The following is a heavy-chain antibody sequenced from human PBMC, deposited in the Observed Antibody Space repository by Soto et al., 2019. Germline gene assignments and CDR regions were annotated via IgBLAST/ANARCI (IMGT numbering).Heavy chain of an antibody. J-gene: IGHJ5*02. CDR1: GFTFTSYS. D-gene: IGHD1-26*01. CDR2: ITSKSTTI. CDR3: AREVGACSDSSCYPGPYDS. V-gene: IGHV3-48*02. Sequence: XESLRLSCAASGFTFTSYSMNWVRQAPGQGLEWVSYITSKSTTIKYADSVKGRFTVSRDNAKNSLYLQLNSLRDEDTAVYYCAREVGACSDSSCYPGPYDSWGQGTLVTVSS.